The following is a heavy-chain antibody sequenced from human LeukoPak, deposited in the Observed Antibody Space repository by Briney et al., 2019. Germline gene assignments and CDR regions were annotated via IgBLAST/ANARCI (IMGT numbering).Heavy chain of an antibody. V-gene: IGHV3-15*01. D-gene: IGHD3-10*01. J-gene: IGHJ4*02. CDR2: IKSKTDGGTT. Sequence: GGSLRLSCAASGFTFSNAWMSWVRQAPEKGLEWVGRIKSKTDGGTTDYAAPVKGRFTISRDDSKNTLYLQMNSLKTEDTAVYYCTTSSGNYIPFDCWGQGTLVTVSS. CDR3: TTSSGNYIPFDC. CDR1: GFTFSNAW.